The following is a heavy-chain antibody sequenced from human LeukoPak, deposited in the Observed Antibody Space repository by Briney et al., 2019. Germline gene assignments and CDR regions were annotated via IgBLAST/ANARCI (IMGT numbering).Heavy chain of an antibody. CDR2: IGGQYGGT. CDR1: GFTFSNYA. CDR3: AKGTLDIVVVPAAPKVYYFDY. D-gene: IGHD2-2*01. V-gene: IGHV3-23*01. Sequence: GGSLRLSCVASGFTFSNYAMSWVRQAPGKGLEWVSGIGGQYGGTYHADSVQGRFSISRDNSKNTLYLQMNSLRAEDTAVYYCAKGTLDIVVVPAAPKVYYFDYWGQGTLVTVSS. J-gene: IGHJ4*02.